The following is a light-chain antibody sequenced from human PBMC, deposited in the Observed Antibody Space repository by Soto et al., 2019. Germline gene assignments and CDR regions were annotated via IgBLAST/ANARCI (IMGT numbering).Light chain of an antibody. CDR1: PGISDY. J-gene: IGKJ4*01. CDR2: GAS. Sequence: DIQLTQSPSFLSVSVGDRVTISCRASPGISDYLAWYQQKPGKAPKLLIYGASTLQSGVQSRFRGSSSGTEFTLTISSLLPEDFATYFCQQFNAYPLTFSGGTKLEIK. V-gene: IGKV1-9*01. CDR3: QQFNAYPLT.